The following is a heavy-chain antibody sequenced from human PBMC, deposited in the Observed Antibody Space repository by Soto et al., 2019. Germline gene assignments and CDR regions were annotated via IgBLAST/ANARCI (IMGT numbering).Heavy chain of an antibody. Sequence: ASVKVSCKASGYTFTSYGISWVRQAPGQGLEWMGWISAYNGNTNYAQKLQGRVTMTTDTSTSTAYMELRSLRSDDTAVYYCARVYYDSSGYLDYYYGMDVWGQGTTGTVSS. V-gene: IGHV1-18*01. D-gene: IGHD3-22*01. CDR1: GYTFTSYG. CDR2: ISAYNGNT. J-gene: IGHJ6*02. CDR3: ARVYYDSSGYLDYYYGMDV.